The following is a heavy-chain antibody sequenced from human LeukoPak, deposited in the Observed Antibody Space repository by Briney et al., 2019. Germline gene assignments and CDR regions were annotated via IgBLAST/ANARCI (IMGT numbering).Heavy chain of an antibody. V-gene: IGHV4-38-2*02. CDR2: IYHSGST. Sequence: PSETLSLTCTVSGYSISSGYYWGWIRQPPGKGLEWIGGIYHSGSTYYNPSLKSRVTISVDTSKNQFSLRLRSVTAADTAVYYCARGPGIAAAGTNYFDYWGQGTLVTVSS. CDR3: ARGPGIAAAGTNYFDY. J-gene: IGHJ4*02. D-gene: IGHD6-13*01. CDR1: GYSISSGYY.